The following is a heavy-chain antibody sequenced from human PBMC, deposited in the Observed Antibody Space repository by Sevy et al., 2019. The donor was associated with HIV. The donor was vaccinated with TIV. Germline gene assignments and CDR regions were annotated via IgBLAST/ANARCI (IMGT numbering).Heavy chain of an antibody. CDR3: ARLVADARDGQGSYGMDV. V-gene: IGHV5-51*01. J-gene: IGHJ6*02. Sequence: GESVKISCKGSGYSFTSYWIGWVRQMPGKGLEWMGIIYPGDSDTRCSPSFQGQVTISAYKSISTAYLQWSSLKASDTAKYYCARLVADARDGQGSYGMDVWGQGTTVTVSS. D-gene: IGHD3-10*02. CDR1: GYSFTSYW. CDR2: IYPGDSDT.